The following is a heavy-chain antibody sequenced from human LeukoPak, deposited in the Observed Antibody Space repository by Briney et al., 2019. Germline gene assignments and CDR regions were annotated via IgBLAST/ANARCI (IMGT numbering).Heavy chain of an antibody. CDR3: ARESETSGWYDY. V-gene: IGHV3-43*02. J-gene: IGHJ4*02. CDR1: GFIFDNYA. Sequence: GGSLRLSCAAPGFIFDNYAIHWVRQAPGKGLEWVSLISGDGGSTFYADSVRGRFTISRDNTRKSLSLQMSSLGSEDTALYYCARESETSGWYDYWGQGTLVTVSS. D-gene: IGHD6-19*01. CDR2: ISGDGGST.